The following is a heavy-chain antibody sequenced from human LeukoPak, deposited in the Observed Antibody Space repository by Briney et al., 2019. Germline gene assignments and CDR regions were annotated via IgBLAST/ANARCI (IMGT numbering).Heavy chain of an antibody. J-gene: IGHJ5*01. CDR1: GYTFTSYG. Sequence: ASVKVSCKASGYTFTSYGISWVRQAPGQGLEWMGWISAYNGNTNYAQKLQGRVTMTTDTSTSTAYMELRSLRSDDTAVYCCARDALSCSSTSCPLASWGQGTLVTVSS. CDR2: ISAYNGNT. V-gene: IGHV1-18*01. D-gene: IGHD2-2*01. CDR3: ARDALSCSSTSCPLAS.